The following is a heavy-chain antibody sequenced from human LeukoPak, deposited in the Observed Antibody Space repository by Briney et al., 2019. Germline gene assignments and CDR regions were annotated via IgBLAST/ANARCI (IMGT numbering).Heavy chain of an antibody. J-gene: IGHJ3*02. V-gene: IGHV1-2*06. D-gene: IGHD2-8*02. CDR2: INPKNGGT. CDR1: GFSFIGYY. CDR3: SRHWSDMKADDVFDI. Sequence: GASVKVSCKASGFSFIGYYMHWMRQAPGQGLEWMGRINPKNGGTRHPQKFQGRVTMTRDTSNSIVYMELSRLRSDDTAVYYCSRHWSDMKADDVFDIWGQGTMVTVS.